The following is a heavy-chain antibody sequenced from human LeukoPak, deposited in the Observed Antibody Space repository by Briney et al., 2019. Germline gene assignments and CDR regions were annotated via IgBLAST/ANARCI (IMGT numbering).Heavy chain of an antibody. D-gene: IGHD6-13*01. CDR3: ARTYSSSDEFDY. V-gene: IGHV1-46*01. J-gene: IGHJ4*02. CDR1: GYTFTIYY. Sequence: ASVKVSCKASGYTFTIYYIHWVRQAPGQGLEWMGIINPSGGSTTYAQKFQGRVAMTRDTSTSRVYMEVSSLRSEDTAVYYCARTYSSSDEFDYWGQGTLVTVSS. CDR2: INPSGGST.